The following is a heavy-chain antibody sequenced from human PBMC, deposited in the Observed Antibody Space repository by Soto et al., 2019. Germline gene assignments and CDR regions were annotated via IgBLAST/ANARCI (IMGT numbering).Heavy chain of an antibody. Sequence: GGSLRLSCAASGFTFSSYGMHWVRQAPGKGLEWVAVISYDGSNKYYADSVKGRFTISRENSKNTLYLQMNSLRAEDTAVYYCAKVPRSIAVAGTGCGGDCYDYYYGMDVWGQGTTVTVSS. CDR3: AKVPRSIAVAGTGCGGDCYDYYYGMDV. V-gene: IGHV3-30*18. D-gene: IGHD6-19*01. J-gene: IGHJ6*02. CDR1: GFTFSSYG. CDR2: ISYDGSNK.